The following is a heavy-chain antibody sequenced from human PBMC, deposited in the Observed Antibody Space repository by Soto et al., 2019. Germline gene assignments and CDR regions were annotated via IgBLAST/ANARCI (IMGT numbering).Heavy chain of an antibody. CDR3: ARDRGYSSSWHYYYYGMDV. V-gene: IGHV4-59*01. D-gene: IGHD6-13*01. J-gene: IGHJ6*02. Sequence: SETLSLTCTVSGGSISSYYWSWIRQPPGKGLEWIGYIYYSGSTNYNPSLKSRVTISVDTSKNQFSLKLSSVTAADTAVYYCARDRGYSSSWHYYYYGMDVWGQGTTVTVSS. CDR1: GGSISSYY. CDR2: IYYSGST.